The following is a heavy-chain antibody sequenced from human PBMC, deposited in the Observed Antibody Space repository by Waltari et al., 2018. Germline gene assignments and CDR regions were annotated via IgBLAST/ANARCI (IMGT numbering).Heavy chain of an antibody. CDR1: GDSINSDSYY. J-gene: IGHJ4*02. CDR3: ARLYSGTRPPDF. V-gene: IGHV4-39*01. D-gene: IGHD2-2*01. Sequence: QLQLQESGPGLVKPWETLSLTCTVSGDSINSDSYYWGWIRQPPGKGLEWIESIFYRGNTDYNPSLKSRVTISVDTSKNQLSLKFTSVTAADTAVYYCARLYSGTRPPDFWGQGILVTVSS. CDR2: IFYRGNT.